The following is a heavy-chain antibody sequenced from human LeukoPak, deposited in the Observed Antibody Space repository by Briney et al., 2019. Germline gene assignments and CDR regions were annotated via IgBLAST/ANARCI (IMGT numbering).Heavy chain of an antibody. CDR3: ARVASSGSYAFDI. Sequence: HGESLKISCQGSGSSFTNYWITWVRQVPGKGLEWMGRIDPSDSYTNYSPSFQGHVTISADKSITTASLQWGSLKASDTAIYYCARVASSGSYAFDIWGQGTMVTVSS. D-gene: IGHD3-10*01. V-gene: IGHV5-10-1*01. CDR2: IDPSDSYT. J-gene: IGHJ3*02. CDR1: GSSFTNYW.